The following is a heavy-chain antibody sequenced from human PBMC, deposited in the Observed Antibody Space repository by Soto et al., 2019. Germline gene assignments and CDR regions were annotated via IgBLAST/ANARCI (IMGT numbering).Heavy chain of an antibody. V-gene: IGHV3-33*01. D-gene: IGHD6-13*01. CDR1: GFTFSSYG. CDR3: ARALSYSSSWWYNWFDP. Sequence: GGSLRLSCAASGFTFSSYGMHWVRQAPGKGLEWVAVIWYDGSNKYYADSVKGRFTISRDNSKNTLYLQMNSLRAEDTAVYYCARALSYSSSWWYNWFDPWGQGTLVTVSS. J-gene: IGHJ5*02. CDR2: IWYDGSNK.